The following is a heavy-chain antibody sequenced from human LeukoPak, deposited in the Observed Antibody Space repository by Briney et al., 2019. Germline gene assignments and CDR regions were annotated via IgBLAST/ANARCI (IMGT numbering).Heavy chain of an antibody. D-gene: IGHD6-13*01. V-gene: IGHV1-8*02. CDR2: MNPNSGST. CDR3: AREGVSWYSYGMDV. Sequence: ASVKVSCKASGYTFTGYYMHWVRQAPGQGLEWMGWMNPNSGSTGYAQKFQGRVTMTRNTSISTAYMELSSLRSEDTAVYYCAREGVSWYSYGMDVWGQGTTVTVSS. CDR1: GYTFTGYY. J-gene: IGHJ6*02.